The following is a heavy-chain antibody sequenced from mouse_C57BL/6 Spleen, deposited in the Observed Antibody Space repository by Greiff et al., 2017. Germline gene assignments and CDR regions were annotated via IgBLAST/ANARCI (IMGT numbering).Heavy chain of an antibody. V-gene: IGHV1-64*01. CDR2: IHPNSGST. D-gene: IGHD1-1*01. CDR1: GYTFTSYL. Sequence: QVQLQQPGAELVKPGASVKLSCKASGYTFTSYLMHWVKQRPGQGLEWIGMIHPNSGSTNYNEKFKSKATLTVDKSSSTAYMQLSSLTSEDSAVYYGASGYYYGSSFAYWGQGTLVTVSA. J-gene: IGHJ3*01. CDR3: ASGYYYGSSFAY.